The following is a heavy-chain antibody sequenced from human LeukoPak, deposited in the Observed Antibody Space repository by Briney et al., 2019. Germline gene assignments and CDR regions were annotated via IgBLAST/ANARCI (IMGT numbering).Heavy chain of an antibody. CDR3: ARDASGSSTGLIDS. J-gene: IGHJ4*02. CDR1: GFTLRSYG. D-gene: IGHD1-26*01. CDR2: ISTSSYYI. Sequence: GGSLRLSCAASGFTLRSYGMNWVRQAPGKGLEWDSYISTSSYYIYYADSVKGRFTISRDDAKNSLYLQMHSLRTEDTAVYYCARDASGSSTGLIDSWGQGTLVTVSS. V-gene: IGHV3-21*01.